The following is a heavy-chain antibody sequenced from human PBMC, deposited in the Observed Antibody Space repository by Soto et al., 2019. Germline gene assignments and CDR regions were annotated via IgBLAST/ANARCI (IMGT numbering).Heavy chain of an antibody. CDR2: IYTSGST. CDR3: ARDPFYDYVWGSYIYDAFDI. D-gene: IGHD3-16*01. Sequence: SETLSLTWIVSVGSISSYYWSRIGQPAGKGLEWIGRIYTSGSTNYTPSLKSRVTTSVDTSKNQFSLKLSSVTAADTAVYYCARDPFYDYVWGSYIYDAFDIWGQGTMVTVSS. CDR1: VGSISSYY. V-gene: IGHV4-4*07. J-gene: IGHJ3*02.